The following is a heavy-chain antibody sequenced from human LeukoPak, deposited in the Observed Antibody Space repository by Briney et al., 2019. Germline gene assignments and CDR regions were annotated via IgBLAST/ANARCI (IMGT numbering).Heavy chain of an antibody. Sequence: SETLSLTCTVSGGSISSSSYYWGWIRQPPGKGLEWIGSFYYSGSTYYNPSLKSRVTISVDTSKNQFSLKLSSVTAADTAVYYCARDHDYYDSSGYPFDYWGQGTLVTVSS. J-gene: IGHJ4*02. CDR3: ARDHDYYDSSGYPFDY. V-gene: IGHV4-39*07. CDR2: FYYSGST. CDR1: GGSISSSSYY. D-gene: IGHD3-22*01.